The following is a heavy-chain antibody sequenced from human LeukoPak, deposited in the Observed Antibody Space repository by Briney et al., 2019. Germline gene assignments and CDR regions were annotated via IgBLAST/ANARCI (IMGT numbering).Heavy chain of an antibody. Sequence: GGSLRLSCAASGFTFSTYWMSWVRQAPGKGLEWVANIKEDGSEKYHGDSVKGRFTISRDNAKNSLYLQMNSLRAEDTAVYYCARDSSGYQWGQGTLVTVSS. J-gene: IGHJ4*02. D-gene: IGHD3-22*01. CDR3: ARDSSGYQ. V-gene: IGHV3-7*01. CDR2: IKEDGSEK. CDR1: GFTFSTYW.